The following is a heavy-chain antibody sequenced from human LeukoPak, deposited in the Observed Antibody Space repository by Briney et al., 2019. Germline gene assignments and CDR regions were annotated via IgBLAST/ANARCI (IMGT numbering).Heavy chain of an antibody. J-gene: IGHJ4*02. D-gene: IGHD3-10*01. CDR2: IYSGGST. CDR3: ARDEWFDYYFDY. V-gene: IGHV3-53*01. Sequence: GGSLRLSCAASGFTVSSNYMSWVRQAPGKGLEWVSIIYSGGSTFYADSVKGRFTISRDNSKNTLYLQMNSLRAEDTAVYYCARDEWFDYYFDYWGQGTLVTVSS. CDR1: GFTVSSNY.